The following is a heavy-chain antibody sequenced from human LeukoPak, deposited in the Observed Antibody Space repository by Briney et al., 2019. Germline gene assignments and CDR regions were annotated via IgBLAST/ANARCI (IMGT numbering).Heavy chain of an antibody. V-gene: IGHV4-59*08. CDR2: ISDIGSV. D-gene: IGHD2/OR15-2a*01. Sequence: SETLSLTCTVSGGSISSYYWSWIRQPPGKGLEWIAYISDIGSVNYNPSLKSRVTISLATSKNQFSLKLSSVTAADTAVYYCAGHHPRNTVDFWGQGTLVTVSS. J-gene: IGHJ4*02. CDR1: GGSISSYY. CDR3: AGHHPRNTVDF.